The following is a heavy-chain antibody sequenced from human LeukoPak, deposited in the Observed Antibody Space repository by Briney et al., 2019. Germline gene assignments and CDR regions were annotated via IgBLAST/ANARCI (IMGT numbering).Heavy chain of an antibody. V-gene: IGHV4-31*03. Sequence: SRTLSLTCTVSGGSISSGGYYWSWIRQHPGKGLEWIGYIYYSGSTNYNPSLKSRVTISADTSKNQFSLKVSSVTAADSAVYYCARGQIYFDYWGQGTLVTVSS. CDR1: GGSISSGGYY. J-gene: IGHJ4*02. CDR2: IYYSGST. CDR3: ARGQIYFDY.